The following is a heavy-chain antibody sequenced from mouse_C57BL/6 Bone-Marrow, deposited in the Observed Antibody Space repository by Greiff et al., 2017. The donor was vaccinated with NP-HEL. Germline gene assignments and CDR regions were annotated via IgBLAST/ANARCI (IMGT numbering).Heavy chain of an antibody. CDR3: VREEDDYDRYFDY. CDR1: GFSFNTYT. Sequence: EVNVVESGGGLVQPKGSLKLSCAASGFSFNTYTMNWVRQAPGKGLEWVARIRSKSNNYATYYADSVKDRFTISRDDSESMLYLQMNNLKTEDTAMYYCVREEDDYDRYFDYWGQGTTLTVSS. D-gene: IGHD2-4*01. J-gene: IGHJ2*01. CDR2: IRSKSNNYAT. V-gene: IGHV10-1*01.